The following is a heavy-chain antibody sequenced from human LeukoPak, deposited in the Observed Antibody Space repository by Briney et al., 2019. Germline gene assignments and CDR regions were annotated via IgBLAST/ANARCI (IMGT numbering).Heavy chain of an antibody. CDR1: GGSFSGYY. Sequence: SETLSLTCAVYGGSFSGYYWSWIRQPPGKGLEWIGEIHHSGSTNYNPSLKSQVTISVDTSKNQFSLKLSSVTAADTAVYYCEGGGWSIDAFGIWGQGTMVSVSS. CDR2: IHHSGST. D-gene: IGHD6-19*01. CDR3: EGGGWSIDAFGI. J-gene: IGHJ3*02. V-gene: IGHV4-34*01.